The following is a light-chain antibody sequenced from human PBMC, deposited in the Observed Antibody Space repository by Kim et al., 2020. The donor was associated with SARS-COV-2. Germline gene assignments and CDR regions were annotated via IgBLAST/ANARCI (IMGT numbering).Light chain of an antibody. Sequence: EIVMTQSPATLSVSPGERATLSCRASQSVSSNLAWYQQKPGQAPRLLIYGTSPSPGIPARFSGSGSGTEFTLTISSLQSEDFAVYYCQQYNNWPWTFGQGTKVDIK. CDR2: GTS. CDR1: QSVSSN. V-gene: IGKV3-15*01. J-gene: IGKJ1*01. CDR3: QQYNNWPWT.